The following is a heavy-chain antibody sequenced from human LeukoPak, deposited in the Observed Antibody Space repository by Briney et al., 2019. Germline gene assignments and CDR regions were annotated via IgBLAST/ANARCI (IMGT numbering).Heavy chain of an antibody. Sequence: PETLSLTCTVSGASISSYYWSWIRHPAGEGLEWIGRIFTRVGTNYNPSLKSRATISVHTSKNQSSLKLSSVTAAPTTGYYCARDFCSGGSCYFDYWGQGTLVTVSS. CDR1: GASISSYY. D-gene: IGHD2-15*01. CDR2: IFTRVGT. V-gene: IGHV4-4*07. CDR3: ARDFCSGGSCYFDY. J-gene: IGHJ4*02.